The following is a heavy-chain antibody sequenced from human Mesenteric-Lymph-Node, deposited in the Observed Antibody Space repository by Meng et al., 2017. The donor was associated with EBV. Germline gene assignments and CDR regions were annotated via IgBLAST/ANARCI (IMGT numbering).Heavy chain of an antibody. CDR3: ARASVYGDYDNWFDP. D-gene: IGHD4-17*01. J-gene: IGHJ5*02. CDR2: IYHSGST. V-gene: IGHV4-30-2*01. Sequence: RGSGSGLVRPSQTLSLTCAVSGGSISNDGYSWSWIRQPPGKGLEWIGYIYHSGSTYSNPSLKSRVTISVDRSKNQFSLKLNSVTAADTAVYYCARASVYGDYDNWFDPWGQGTLVTVSS. CDR1: GGSISNDGYS.